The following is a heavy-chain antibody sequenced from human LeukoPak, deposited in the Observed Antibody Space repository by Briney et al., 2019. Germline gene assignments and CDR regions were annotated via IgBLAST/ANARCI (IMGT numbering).Heavy chain of an antibody. V-gene: IGHV3-74*01. J-gene: IGHJ5*02. CDR2: INTDGSTTDNT. CDR1: GFTFSSYW. CDR3: TRESYFYDGSNYYSWFDP. D-gene: IGHD3-22*01. Sequence: GSLRLSCAASGFTFSSYWMHWVRQAPGKGLEWVSRINTDGSTTDNTNYAGSVKGRFTISRDNSKNSVFLQMSSLRVEDTAVYFCTRESYFYDGSNYYSWFDPWGRGTLVTVSS.